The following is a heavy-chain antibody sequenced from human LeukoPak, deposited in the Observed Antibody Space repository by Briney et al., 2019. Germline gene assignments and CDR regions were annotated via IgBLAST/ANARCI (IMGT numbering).Heavy chain of an antibody. CDR2: IYYSGST. D-gene: IGHD2-8*01. CDR1: GGSISSYY. V-gene: IGHV4-59*01. CDR3: ARDRGVLRVAFDI. Sequence: SETLSLTSTVSGGSISSYYWSWIRQPPGQGLEGIGYIYYSGSTNYNPSLKSRVTISVDTSTNQFSLKLSSVTAADTAVYYCARDRGVLRVAFDIWGQGTMVTVSS. J-gene: IGHJ3*02.